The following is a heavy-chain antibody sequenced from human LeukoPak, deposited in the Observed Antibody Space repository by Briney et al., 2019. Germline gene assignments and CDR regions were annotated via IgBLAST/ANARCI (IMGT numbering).Heavy chain of an antibody. CDR2: IIPIFGTA. J-gene: IGHJ3*02. Sequence: ASVTVSCKASGGTFSSYAISWVRQAPGQGLEWMGGIIPIFGTANYAQKFQGRVTITADESTSTAYMELSGLRSEDTAVYYCASLQGRYGSLYAFDIWGQGTMVTVSS. D-gene: IGHD3-10*01. CDR1: GGTFSSYA. V-gene: IGHV1-69*13. CDR3: ASLQGRYGSLYAFDI.